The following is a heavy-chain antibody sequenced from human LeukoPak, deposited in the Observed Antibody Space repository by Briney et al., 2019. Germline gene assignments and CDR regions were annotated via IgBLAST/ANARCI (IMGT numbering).Heavy chain of an antibody. D-gene: IGHD3-10*01. Sequence: GGSLRLSCAASGFTFSSYAMSWVRQAPGKGLEWVSAISGSGGSTYYADSVKGRFTISRDNSKNTLYLQMNSLRAEDTAVYYCAKGYYGSGSYYNEGLYFDYWGQGTLVTVSS. CDR1: GFTFSSYA. J-gene: IGHJ4*02. CDR2: ISGSGGST. CDR3: AKGYYGSGSYYNEGLYFDY. V-gene: IGHV3-23*01.